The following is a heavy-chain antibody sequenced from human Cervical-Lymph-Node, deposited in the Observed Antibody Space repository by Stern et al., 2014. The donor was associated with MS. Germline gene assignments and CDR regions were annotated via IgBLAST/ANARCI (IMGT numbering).Heavy chain of an antibody. CDR1: GGSVSSGSRY. J-gene: IGHJ4*02. D-gene: IGHD3-3*01. CDR3: ARVTEFLRFFYPDY. Sequence: VQLVESGPGLVKPSQTLSLTCTVSGGSVSSGSRYWSWIRPHPGQGLVWIGYISYSGNPYYSPSLQSRLTISMDHSKNHFSLKLRSVTAADTAIYYCARVTEFLRFFYPDYWGQGTLVTVSS. CDR2: ISYSGNP. V-gene: IGHV4-31*03.